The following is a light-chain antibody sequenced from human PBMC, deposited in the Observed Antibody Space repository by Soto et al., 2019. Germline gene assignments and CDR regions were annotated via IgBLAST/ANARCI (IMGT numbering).Light chain of an antibody. J-gene: IGLJ2*01. CDR3: SSYTNTSTLVV. V-gene: IGLV2-14*03. Sequence: QSVLTQPASVSGSPGQSITISCTGTSSDVGGYNYVSWYQQHPGKAPKLMIYDVGNRPSGVSNRFSGSKSGNTASLTISGLQAEDEADYYCSSYTNTSTLVVFGGGTKLTVL. CDR1: SSDVGGYNY. CDR2: DVG.